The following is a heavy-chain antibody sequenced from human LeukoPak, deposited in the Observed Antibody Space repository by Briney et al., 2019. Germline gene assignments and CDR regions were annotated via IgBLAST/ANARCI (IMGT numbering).Heavy chain of an antibody. CDR1: GYTLTELS. J-gene: IGHJ6*02. CDR3: ATQSPLIAVAVYYYCYYGMDV. D-gene: IGHD6-19*01. Sequence: ASVKVSCKVSGYTLTELSMHWVRQAPGKGLVWMGGFDPEDGETIYAQKFQGRVTMTEDTSTDTAYMELSSLRSEDTAVYYCATQSPLIAVAVYYYCYYGMDVWGQGTTVTVSS. CDR2: FDPEDGET. V-gene: IGHV1-24*01.